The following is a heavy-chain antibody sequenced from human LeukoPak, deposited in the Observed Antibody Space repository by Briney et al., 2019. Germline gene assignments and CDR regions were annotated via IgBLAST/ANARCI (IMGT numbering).Heavy chain of an antibody. D-gene: IGHD3-10*01. V-gene: IGHV4-4*07. CDR2: IYTSGST. Sequence: SETLSLTCTVSGGSISGYYWSWIRQPAGKGLEWIGRIYTSGSTTYNPSLKSRVTMSVDTSKNQFSLSLRSVTAAATAVYYCARSSSGSSPDYWGQGTLVTVSS. J-gene: IGHJ4*02. CDR1: GGSISGYY. CDR3: ARSSSGSSPDY.